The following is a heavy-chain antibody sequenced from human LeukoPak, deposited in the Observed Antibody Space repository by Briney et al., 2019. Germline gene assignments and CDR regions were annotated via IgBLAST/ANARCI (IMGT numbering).Heavy chain of an antibody. D-gene: IGHD3-22*01. CDR1: GGTFSSYA. J-gene: IGHJ4*02. V-gene: IGHV1-69*13. Sequence: GAPVKVSCKASGGTFSSYAISWVRQAPGQGLEWMGGIIPIFGTANYAQKFQGRVTITADESTSTAYMELSSLRSEDTAVYYCARASGYLTARSYFDYWGQGTLVTVSS. CDR3: ARASGYLTARSYFDY. CDR2: IIPIFGTA.